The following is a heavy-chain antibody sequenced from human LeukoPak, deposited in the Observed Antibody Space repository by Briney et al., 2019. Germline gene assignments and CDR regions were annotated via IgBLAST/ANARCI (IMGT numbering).Heavy chain of an antibody. CDR2: IYYSGST. J-gene: IGHJ6*02. Sequence: PSETLSLTCTVSGGSISSYYWSWIRQPPGKGLEWIGYIYYSGSTNYNPSLKSRVTISVDTSKNQFSLKLSSVTAADTAVYYCARSSRPGSYNYYGMDVWGQGTTVTVSS. CDR3: ARSSRPGSYNYYGMDV. V-gene: IGHV4-59*08. CDR1: GGSISSYY. D-gene: IGHD3-10*01.